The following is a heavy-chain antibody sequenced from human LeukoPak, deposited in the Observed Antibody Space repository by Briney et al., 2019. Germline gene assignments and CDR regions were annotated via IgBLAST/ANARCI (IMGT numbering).Heavy chain of an antibody. J-gene: IGHJ4*02. CDR1: GYSFTNYW. D-gene: IGHD3-22*01. CDR2: IYPGDSDT. CDR3: ARHPYYDSSGYPDY. V-gene: IGHV5-51*01. Sequence: GESLKISCKGSGYSFTNYWIGWVRQMPGKGLEWMGIIYPGDSDTRYSPSFEGQVTISADKSINTAYLQWSSLKASDTAMYYCARHPYYDSSGYPDYWGQGTLVTVSS.